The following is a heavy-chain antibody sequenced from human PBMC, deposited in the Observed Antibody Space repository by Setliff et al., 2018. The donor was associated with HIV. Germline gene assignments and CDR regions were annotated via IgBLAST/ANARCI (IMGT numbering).Heavy chain of an antibody. V-gene: IGHV7-4-1*02. CDR1: GYTFTDYA. CDR3: ARDSPLAFDY. J-gene: IGHJ4*02. CDR2: INTNTGNP. Sequence: ASVKVSCKASGYTFTDYAMNWVRQAPGQGLEWMGWINTNTGNPTYAQGFTGRFVFSLDTSVSTTYLQISSLTAEDTAVYYCARDSPLAFDYWGQGTPVTVSS. D-gene: IGHD3-16*01.